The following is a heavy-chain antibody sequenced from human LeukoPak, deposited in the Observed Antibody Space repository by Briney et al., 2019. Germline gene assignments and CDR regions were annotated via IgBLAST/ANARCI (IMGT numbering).Heavy chain of an antibody. CDR2: IKQYGSE. V-gene: IGHV3-7*05. J-gene: IGHJ4*02. D-gene: IGHD6-13*01. CDR3: ARAAEISALDN. CDR1: GFRFSNYL. Sequence: GGSLRLSCEASGFRFSNYLMSWVRQAPGKGLEWVATIKQYGSEKYVDSVKGRFTISRDNAKKSLFLQMDSLRGEDTAVYYCARAAEISALDNWGQGTLVTVSS.